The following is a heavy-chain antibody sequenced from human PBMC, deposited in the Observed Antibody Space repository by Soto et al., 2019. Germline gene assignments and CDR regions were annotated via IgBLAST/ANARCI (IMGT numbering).Heavy chain of an antibody. V-gene: IGHV1-69*04. Sequence: SVKVSCKASGGTFSSYTISWVRQAPGQGLEWMGRIIPILGIANYAQKFQGRVTITADKSTSTAYMELSSLRSEDTAVYYCARDPDEYCSGGSCYQHYYYYGMDVWGQGTTVTVSS. CDR3: ARDPDEYCSGGSCYQHYYYYGMDV. J-gene: IGHJ6*02. CDR2: IIPILGIA. CDR1: GGTFSSYT. D-gene: IGHD2-15*01.